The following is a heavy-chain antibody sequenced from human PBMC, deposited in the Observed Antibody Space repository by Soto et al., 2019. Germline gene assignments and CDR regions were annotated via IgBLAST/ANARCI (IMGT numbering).Heavy chain of an antibody. CDR3: ARDRSPVTAIPGYFDY. D-gene: IGHD2-21*02. V-gene: IGHV1-69*13. CDR1: GGTFSSYA. CDR2: VIPIFGTA. J-gene: IGHJ4*02. Sequence: GASVKVSCKASGGTFSSYAISWVRQAPGQGLEWMGGVIPIFGTANYAQKFQGRVTITADESTSTAYMELSSLRSEDTAVYYCARDRSPVTAIPGYFDYWGQGTLVTVSS.